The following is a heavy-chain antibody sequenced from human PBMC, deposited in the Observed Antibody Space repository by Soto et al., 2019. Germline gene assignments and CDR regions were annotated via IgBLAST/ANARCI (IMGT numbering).Heavy chain of an antibody. V-gene: IGHV3-53*04. J-gene: IGHJ3*02. Sequence: TGGSLRLSCAASGFTVSSNYMTWVRQAPGKGLEWVSVIYSVGSTYYADSVKGRFTISRHNSKNTLYLQMNSLRAEDTAVYYCARGRDTAMARVAFDIWGQGTMVTVSS. CDR3: ARGRDTAMARVAFDI. D-gene: IGHD5-18*01. CDR1: GFTVSSNY. CDR2: IYSVGST.